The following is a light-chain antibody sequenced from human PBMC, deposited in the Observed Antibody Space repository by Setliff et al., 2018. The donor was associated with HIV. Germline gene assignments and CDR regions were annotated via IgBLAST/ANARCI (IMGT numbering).Light chain of an antibody. Sequence: QFVLTQPASASASPGQSITISCTGTSSDVGAYNYVSWYQQDPGKAPKLMIYEVSNRPSGVSDRFSGSKSGNTASLTISGLQAEDEADYYCSSYTGSSTLYVFGTGTKVTVL. CDR2: EVS. J-gene: IGLJ1*01. CDR1: SSDVGAYNY. V-gene: IGLV2-14*01. CDR3: SSYTGSSTLYV.